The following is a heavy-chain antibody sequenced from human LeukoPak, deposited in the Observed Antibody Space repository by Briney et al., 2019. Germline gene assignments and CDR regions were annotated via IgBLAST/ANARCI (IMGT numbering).Heavy chain of an antibody. CDR3: AKRREDGYTYFDY. CDR1: GFSFSSYN. V-gene: IGHV3-23*01. CDR2: ISESGGNT. Sequence: GGSLRLSCAASGFSFSSYNMNWVRQAPGKGLEWISAISESGGNTYYADSVKGRFTISRDNSKNTLFLQMKSLTADDTALYYCAKRREDGYTYFDYWGQGALVTVSS. J-gene: IGHJ4*02. D-gene: IGHD5-24*01.